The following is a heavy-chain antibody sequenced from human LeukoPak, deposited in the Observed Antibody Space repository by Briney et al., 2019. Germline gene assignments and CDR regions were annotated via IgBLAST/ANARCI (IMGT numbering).Heavy chain of an antibody. CDR2: IYTSGST. J-gene: IGHJ6*02. Sequence: PSETLSLTCTVSGGSIRSYYWSWIRQPAGKGLEWIGRIYTSGSTNYNPALKSRVTMSVDTSKNQFSLKLSSVTAADTAVYYCARARRIAVAGTSDYYYYGMDVWGQGTTVTVSS. CDR3: ARARRIAVAGTSDYYYYGMDV. CDR1: GGSIRSYY. D-gene: IGHD6-19*01. V-gene: IGHV4-4*07.